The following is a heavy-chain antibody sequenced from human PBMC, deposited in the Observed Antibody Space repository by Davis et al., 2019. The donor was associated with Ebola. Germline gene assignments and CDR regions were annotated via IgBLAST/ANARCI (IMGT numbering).Heavy chain of an antibody. CDR1: GFTFSSYG. D-gene: IGHD3-16*01. J-gene: IGHJ6*02. CDR3: ARDWGFYGMDV. Sequence: GGSLRLSCAASGFTFSSYGMHWVRQAPGKGLEWVAVIWYDGSNKYYADSVKGRFTISRDNSKNTLYLQMNSLRAEDTAVYYCARDWGFYGMDVWGQGTTVTVSS. CDR2: IWYDGSNK. V-gene: IGHV3-33*01.